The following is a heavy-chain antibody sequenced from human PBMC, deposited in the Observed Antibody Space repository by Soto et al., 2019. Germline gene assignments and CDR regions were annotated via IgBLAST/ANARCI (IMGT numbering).Heavy chain of an antibody. CDR1: GGSISSSNW. J-gene: IGHJ6*02. CDR3: ARGGWFGELSFYYYYGMDV. Sequence: QVQLQESGPGLVKPSGTLSLTCAVSGGSISSSNWWSWVRQPPGKGLEWIGEIYHSGSTNYNPSLKSRVTISVDKSKNQFSLKLSSVTAADTAVYYCARGGWFGELSFYYYYGMDVWGQGTTVTVSS. V-gene: IGHV4-4*02. CDR2: IYHSGST. D-gene: IGHD3-10*01.